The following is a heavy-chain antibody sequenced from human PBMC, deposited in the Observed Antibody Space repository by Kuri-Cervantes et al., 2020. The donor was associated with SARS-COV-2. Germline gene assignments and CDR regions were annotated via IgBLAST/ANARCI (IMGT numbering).Heavy chain of an antibody. CDR3: AKHAVPATHYYYYYMDV. CDR1: GFTFSSYG. CDR2: IRYDGSNK. V-gene: IGHV3-30*02. Sequence: GGSLRLSCAASGFTFSSYGMHWVRQAPGKGLEWVAFIRYDGSNKYYADSVKGRFTISRDNSKNTLYLQMNSLRAEDTAVYYCAKHAVPATHYYYYYMDVWGKGTTVTVSS. D-gene: IGHD2-2*01. J-gene: IGHJ6*03.